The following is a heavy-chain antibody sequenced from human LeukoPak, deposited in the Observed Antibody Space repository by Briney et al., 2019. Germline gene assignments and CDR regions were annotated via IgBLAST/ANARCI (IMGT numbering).Heavy chain of an antibody. J-gene: IGHJ4*02. CDR3: ATQRGYCSDGNCYFDY. CDR2: IGSSGGST. CDR1: GFTFSSYA. Sequence: GGSLRLSCEASGFTFSSYAMSWVRQAPGKGLEWVSAIGSSGGSTYYADSVKGRFTISRGNSKNTLYLQMNSLRAEDSAIYYCATQRGYCSDGNCYFDYWGQGNLVTVSS. V-gene: IGHV3-23*01. D-gene: IGHD2-15*01.